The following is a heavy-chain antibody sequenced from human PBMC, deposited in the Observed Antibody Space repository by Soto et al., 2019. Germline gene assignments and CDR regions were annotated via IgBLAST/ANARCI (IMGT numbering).Heavy chain of an antibody. CDR2: IYYSGST. J-gene: IGHJ4*02. V-gene: IGHV4-31*03. CDR3: ASEYCSGGSCYPYYFDY. Sequence: QVQLQESGPGLVKPSQTLSLTCTVSGGSISSGGYYWSWIRQHPGKGLEWIGYIYYSGSTYYNPSLKSRVTISVDTSKNQFSLKLSSVTAADTAVYDCASEYCSGGSCYPYYFDYWGQGTLVTVSS. CDR1: GGSISSGGYY. D-gene: IGHD2-15*01.